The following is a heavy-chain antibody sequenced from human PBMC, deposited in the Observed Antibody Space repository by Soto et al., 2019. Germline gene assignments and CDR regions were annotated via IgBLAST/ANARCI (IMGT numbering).Heavy chain of an antibody. D-gene: IGHD6-13*01. CDR2: LSGSGGSI. CDR1: GFTFSSHA. V-gene: IGHV3-23*01. Sequence: GGSLRLSCTASGFTFSSHAMTWVRQAPGKGLEWVSGLSGSGGSIYYADSVKGRFTISRDNSINTLYLQMKTLRAEDTAVYYCAKVSSSWYAGFFDLWGQGT. J-gene: IGHJ4*02. CDR3: AKVSSSWYAGFFDL.